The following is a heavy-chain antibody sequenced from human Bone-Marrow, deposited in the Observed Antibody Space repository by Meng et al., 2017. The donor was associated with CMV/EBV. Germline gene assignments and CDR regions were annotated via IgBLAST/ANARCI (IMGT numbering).Heavy chain of an antibody. D-gene: IGHD6-19*01. CDR1: GGTFSSYA. CDR3: GGGPFGAVGGNFDY. J-gene: IGHJ4*02. Sequence: ASVKVSCKASGGTFSSYAISWVRQAPGQGLEWMGCISDYNGNTNYAQKLQGRVTMTTDTSTSTAYRELRSLRSEDTAVYYCGGGPFGAVGGNFDYWGQGKLVTVSS. V-gene: IGHV1-18*01. CDR2: ISDYNGNT.